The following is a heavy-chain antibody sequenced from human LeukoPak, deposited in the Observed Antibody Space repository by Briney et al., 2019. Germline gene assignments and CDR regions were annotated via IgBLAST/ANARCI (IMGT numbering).Heavy chain of an antibody. CDR1: GFTFGDYA. J-gene: IGHJ4*02. Sequence: GGSLRLSCTASGFTFGDYAMSWVRQAPGKGLEWVGFIRSKAYGGTTEYAASVKGRFTISRDDTKSIAYLQMNSLKTEDTAVYYCSSTAAGKGYWGQGTLVTVSS. V-gene: IGHV3-49*04. CDR3: SSTAAGKGY. CDR2: IRSKAYGGTT. D-gene: IGHD6-13*01.